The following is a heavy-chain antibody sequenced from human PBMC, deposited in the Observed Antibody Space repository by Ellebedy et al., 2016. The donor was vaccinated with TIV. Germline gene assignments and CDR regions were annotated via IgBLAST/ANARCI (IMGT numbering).Heavy chain of an antibody. CDR2: INWNSGSI. D-gene: IGHD3-10*01. J-gene: IGHJ6*02. CDR1: GFNFDDYA. V-gene: IGHV3-9*01. Sequence: PGGSLRLSCAASGFNFDDYAMHWVRQAPGKGLEWVSGINWNSGSIDYADSVKGRFTISRDNAKNSLYLQMNSLRPEDTALYFCAKDLSVLRGVLSRRWYSGMDVWGQGTTVTVSS. CDR3: AKDLSVLRGVLSRRWYSGMDV.